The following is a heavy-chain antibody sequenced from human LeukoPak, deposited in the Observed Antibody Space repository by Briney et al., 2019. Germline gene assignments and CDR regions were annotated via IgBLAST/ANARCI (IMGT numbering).Heavy chain of an antibody. CDR2: IDGGGSST. CDR3: ARDPGGQWLVLEYFQD. D-gene: IGHD6-19*01. V-gene: IGHV3-74*03. Sequence: GWSLRLSCAASGFTFSSYWMHWVRQAPGGGPVWVSRIDGGGSSTKYADSVKGRFPISIDNAKNTLYLQMNSLRVDDTAVYYCARDPGGQWLVLEYFQDWGQGTLVSVSS. J-gene: IGHJ1*01. CDR1: GFTFSSYW.